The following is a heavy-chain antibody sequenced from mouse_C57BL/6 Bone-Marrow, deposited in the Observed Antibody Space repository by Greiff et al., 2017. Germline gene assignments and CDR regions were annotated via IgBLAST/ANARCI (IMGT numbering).Heavy chain of an antibody. CDR1: GFSLTSYG. CDR2: IWSGGST. J-gene: IGHJ4*01. D-gene: IGHD1-1*01. V-gene: IGHV2-2*01. Sequence: VQLMESGPGLVQPSQSLSITCTVSGFSLTSYGVHWVRQSPGTGLEWLGVIWSGGSTVYNAAFISSLRISKDNSKRQVVFKMNRLQADDTAIYYCARWDTTVNYYAMDYWGQGNSVTVSS. CDR3: ARWDTTVNYYAMDY.